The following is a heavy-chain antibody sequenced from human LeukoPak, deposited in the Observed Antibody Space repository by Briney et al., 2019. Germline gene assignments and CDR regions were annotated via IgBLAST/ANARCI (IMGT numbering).Heavy chain of an antibody. J-gene: IGHJ4*02. D-gene: IGHD3-3*01. CDR3: ARDVDYDFWSGYYNSY. CDR2: INPSGGST. CDR1: GYTFTSYY. V-gene: IGHV1-46*01. Sequence: ASVKVSCKASGYTFTSYYMHWVRQAPGQGLEWMGIINPSGGSTSYAQKFQGRVTMTRDTSISTAYMELSRLRSDDTAVYYCARDVDYDFWSGYYNSYWGQGTLVTVSS.